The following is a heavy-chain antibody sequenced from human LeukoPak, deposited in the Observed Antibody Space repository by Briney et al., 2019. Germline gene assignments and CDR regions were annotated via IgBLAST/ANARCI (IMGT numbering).Heavy chain of an antibody. J-gene: IGHJ4*02. CDR1: GFTFRSYA. V-gene: IGHV3-30-3*01. Sequence: PGRSLRLSCAASGFTFRSYAMHWVRQAPGKGLEWVAVISYSGNNKYYADSVKGRFTISRDNSKNTLYLQMNSLRAEDTAVYYCAREAEGNGYWGQGTLVTVSS. CDR3: AREAEGNGY. CDR2: ISYSGNNK. D-gene: IGHD2-15*01.